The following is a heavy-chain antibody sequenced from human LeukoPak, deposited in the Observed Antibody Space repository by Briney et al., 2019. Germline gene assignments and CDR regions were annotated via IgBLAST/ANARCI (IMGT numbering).Heavy chain of an antibody. CDR2: IYHSGST. CDR1: GGSISSGGYY. Sequence: PSETLSLTCTVSGGSISSGGYYWSWIRQPPGKGLEWIGYIYHSGSTYYNPSLKSRVTISVDRSKNQFSLKLSSVTAADTAVYYGARVSLVTHYSPFVDYWGQGTLVTVSS. D-gene: IGHD2-21*02. V-gene: IGHV4-30-2*01. CDR3: ARVSLVTHYSPFVDY. J-gene: IGHJ4*02.